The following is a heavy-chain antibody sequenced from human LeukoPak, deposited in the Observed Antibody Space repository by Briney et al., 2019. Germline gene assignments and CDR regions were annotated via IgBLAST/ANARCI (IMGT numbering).Heavy chain of an antibody. CDR1: GGSFSGYY. Sequence: SETLSLTCAVYGGSFSGYYWSWIRQPPGKGLEWIGSIYYSGTTYYNPSLKSRVTISVDTSKNQFSLKLSSVTAADTAVYYCATTTIRLGYWGQGTLVTVSS. V-gene: IGHV4-34*01. D-gene: IGHD1-26*01. CDR2: IYYSGTT. CDR3: ATTTIRLGY. J-gene: IGHJ4*02.